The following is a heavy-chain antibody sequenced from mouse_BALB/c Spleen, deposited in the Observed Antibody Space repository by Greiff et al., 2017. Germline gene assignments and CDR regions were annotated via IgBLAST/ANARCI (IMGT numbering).Heavy chain of an antibody. J-gene: IGHJ3*01. V-gene: IGHV1S81*02. D-gene: IGHD2-4*01. CDR2: INPSNGGT. CDR1: GYTFTSYY. Sequence: VKLQQPGAELVKPGASVKLSCKASGYTFTSYYMYWVKQRPGQGLEWIGGINPSNGGTNFNEKFKSKATLTVDKSSSTAYMQLSSLTSEDSAVYYCTRGIYYDYDEKVFAYWGQGTLVTVSA. CDR3: TRGIYYDYDEKVFAY.